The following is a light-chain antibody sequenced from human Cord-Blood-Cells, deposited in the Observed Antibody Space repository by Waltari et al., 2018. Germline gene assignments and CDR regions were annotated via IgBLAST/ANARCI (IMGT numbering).Light chain of an antibody. V-gene: IGKV1-39*01. CDR1: QSISSD. CDR3: QQSYSTPYT. CDR2: AAS. Sequence: DIQMTQSPSSLSASVGDRVTITCRASQSISSDLNWYQPKSGKAPKRLIYAASSLQSGVPARFRGSGSGTDFTLTISSLQPEDFATYYWQQSYSTPYTFGQGTKLEIK. J-gene: IGKJ2*01.